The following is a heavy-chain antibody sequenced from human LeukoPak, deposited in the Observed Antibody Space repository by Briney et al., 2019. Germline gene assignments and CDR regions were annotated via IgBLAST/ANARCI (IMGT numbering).Heavy chain of an antibody. CDR1: GFTLSSYG. D-gene: IGHD5-18*01. CDR2: ISYDGSNK. J-gene: IGHJ3*02. V-gene: IGHV3-30*03. Sequence: GGSLRLSCAASGFTLSSYGMHWVRQAPGKGLEWVAVISYDGSNKYYADSVKGRFTISRDNSKNTLYLQMNSLRAEDTAVYYCASGTYGTWIQRRDAFDIWGQGTMVTVSS. CDR3: ASGTYGTWIQRRDAFDI.